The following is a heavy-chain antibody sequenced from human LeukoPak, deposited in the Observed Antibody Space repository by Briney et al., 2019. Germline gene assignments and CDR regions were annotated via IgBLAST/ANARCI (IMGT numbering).Heavy chain of an antibody. V-gene: IGHV3-7*05. J-gene: IGHJ4*02. CDR3: ARDSDRRSDC. Sequence: GGTLRLSCAASGFILRNYWMSWVRQAPGKGLEWVASIKAGGSETWYVASVKGRSPSPRDSAKNSLSLKMNSLRAEDTAVYSCARDSDRRSDCWGQGTLVTVSS. D-gene: IGHD3-22*01. CDR1: GFILRNYW. CDR2: IKAGGSET.